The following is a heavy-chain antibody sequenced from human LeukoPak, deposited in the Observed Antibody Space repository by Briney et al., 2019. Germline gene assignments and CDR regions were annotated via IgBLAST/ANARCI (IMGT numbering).Heavy chain of an antibody. Sequence: GGSLRLSCAASGFTFSSYAMSWVRQAPGKGLEWVSAISGSGGSTYYADSVKGRFTISRDNSKNTLYLQMNSLRAEDTAVYHCAKFTDSSGYYSVYWGQGTLVTVSS. J-gene: IGHJ4*02. CDR1: GFTFSSYA. D-gene: IGHD3-22*01. CDR2: ISGSGGST. CDR3: AKFTDSSGYYSVY. V-gene: IGHV3-23*01.